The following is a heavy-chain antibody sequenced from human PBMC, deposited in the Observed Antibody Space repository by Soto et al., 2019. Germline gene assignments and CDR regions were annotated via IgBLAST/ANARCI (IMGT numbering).Heavy chain of an antibody. J-gene: IGHJ4*02. D-gene: IGHD2-2*01. CDR3: AKESISMVPYFDH. Sequence: EVQLVESGGGLVQPGRSLRLSCAASGFTFEDYAMYWVRQVPGKGLEWVSGISWNSGTIDYADSVKGRFSISRDNARNSLYLQMNSLRAADTAMYYCAKESISMVPYFDHWGQGTLVIVSS. CDR2: ISWNSGTI. V-gene: IGHV3-9*01. CDR1: GFTFEDYA.